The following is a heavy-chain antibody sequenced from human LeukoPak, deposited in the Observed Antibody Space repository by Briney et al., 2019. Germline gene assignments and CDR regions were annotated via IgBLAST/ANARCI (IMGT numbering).Heavy chain of an antibody. CDR3: ASGGDIVVVPANNNWFDP. Sequence: GASVKVSCKASGYTFTGYYMHWVRQAPGQGLEWMGWINPNSGGTNYAQKFQGRVTMTRDTSISTAYMELSRLRSDDTAVYYCASGGDIVVVPANNNWFDPWGQGTLVTVSS. CDR1: GYTFTGYY. V-gene: IGHV1-2*02. J-gene: IGHJ5*02. CDR2: INPNSGGT. D-gene: IGHD2-2*01.